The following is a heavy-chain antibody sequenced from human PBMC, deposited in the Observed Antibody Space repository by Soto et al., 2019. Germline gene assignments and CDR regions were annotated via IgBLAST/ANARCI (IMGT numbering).Heavy chain of an antibody. CDR1: GGSISSSSYY. J-gene: IGHJ5*02. Sequence: KPSETLSLTCTVSGGSISSSSYYWGWIRQPPGKGLEWIGSIYYSGSTYYNPSLKSRVTISVDTSKNQFSLKLSSVTAADTAVYYCARPLQNRYSNPIRRVYWFDPWGQGTLVTVSS. D-gene: IGHD6-13*01. CDR2: IYYSGST. V-gene: IGHV4-39*01. CDR3: ARPLQNRYSNPIRRVYWFDP.